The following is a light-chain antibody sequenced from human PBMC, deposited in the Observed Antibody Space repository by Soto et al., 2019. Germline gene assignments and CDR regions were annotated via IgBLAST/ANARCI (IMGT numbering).Light chain of an antibody. CDR2: AAS. CDR3: LQVNDMPLT. CDR1: HDVRTW. J-gene: IGKJ3*01. V-gene: IGKV1-12*01. Sequence: MTQSPSSVSASIGETVTLTCRASHDVRTWLAWYQQIPGRAPKLLIHAASKLQSGVPSRFSGSGSRTDFTLTISNLQPDDLGTYYCLQVNDMPLTFGPGTRVDLK.